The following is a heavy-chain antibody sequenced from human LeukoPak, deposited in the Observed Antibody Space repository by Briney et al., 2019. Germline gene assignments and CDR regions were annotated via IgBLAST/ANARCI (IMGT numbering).Heavy chain of an antibody. CDR3: AREGGVVPAAIVPAFDI. J-gene: IGHJ3*02. Sequence: SVTVSCKASGGTFSSYAISWVRQAPGQGLEWMGGIIPIFGTANYAQKFQGRVTITADESTSTAYMELSSLRSEDTAVYYCAREGGVVPAAIVPAFDIWGQGTMVTVSS. CDR1: GGTFSSYA. V-gene: IGHV1-69*01. CDR2: IIPIFGTA. D-gene: IGHD2-2*02.